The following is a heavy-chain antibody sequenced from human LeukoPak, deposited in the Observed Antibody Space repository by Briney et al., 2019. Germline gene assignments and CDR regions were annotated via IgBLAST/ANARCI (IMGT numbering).Heavy chain of an antibody. CDR1: GGTFSSYA. D-gene: IGHD1-26*01. CDR2: IIPIFGTA. V-gene: IGHV1-69*01. Sequence: SVKLSCKASGGTFSSYAISWVRQAPGQGLEWMGWIIPIFGTANYAQTFQGRVTNTADESTSTAYMELSSLRSEDKAVYYCARGDQNSGSYLFGAFDIWGQGTMVTVSS. CDR3: ARGDQNSGSYLFGAFDI. J-gene: IGHJ3*02.